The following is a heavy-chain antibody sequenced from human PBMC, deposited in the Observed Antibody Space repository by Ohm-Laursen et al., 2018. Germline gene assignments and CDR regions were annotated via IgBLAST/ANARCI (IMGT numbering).Heavy chain of an antibody. D-gene: IGHD4-17*01. CDR3: AREGYGDYAEAFDI. J-gene: IGHJ3*02. CDR1: GFTFDDYA. V-gene: IGHV3-21*01. Sequence: SLRLSCSASGFTFDDYAMHWVRQAPGKGLEWVSSVGSSSRHIFYADSVKGRFTISRDNAKNLLYLQMNSLRAEDTAVYYCAREGYGDYAEAFDIWGQGTMVTVFS. CDR2: VGSSSRHI.